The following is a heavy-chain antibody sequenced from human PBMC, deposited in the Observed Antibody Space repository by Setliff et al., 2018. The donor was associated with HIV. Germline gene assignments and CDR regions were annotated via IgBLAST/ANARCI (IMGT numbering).Heavy chain of an antibody. V-gene: IGHV3-15*01. CDR2: IKSKTNGETT. CDR3: ATALFTSGYFYVRDAFDI. Sequence: GGSLRLSCAASGFTFSNAWMSWVRQAPGKGLEWVGRIKSKTNGETTDYAAPVKGRFIMSRDDSQNTLYLQMNSLKTEDTAVYFCATALFTSGYFYVRDAFDIWGQGTMVTVSS. D-gene: IGHD3-22*01. CDR1: GFTFSNAW. J-gene: IGHJ3*02.